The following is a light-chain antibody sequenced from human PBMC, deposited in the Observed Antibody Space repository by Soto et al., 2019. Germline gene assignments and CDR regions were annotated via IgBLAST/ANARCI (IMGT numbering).Light chain of an antibody. J-gene: IGKJ1*01. CDR3: QQYGSSPGRT. Sequence: EIVMTQSPATLSVSPGERATLSCRASQSVSSNLAWYQQKPGQAPRLLIYGASTRATGVPVRFSGSGSGTYFTLTISRLEAEDFAVYYCQQYGSSPGRTFGQGTKVDIK. CDR1: QSVSSN. V-gene: IGKV3D-15*02. CDR2: GAS.